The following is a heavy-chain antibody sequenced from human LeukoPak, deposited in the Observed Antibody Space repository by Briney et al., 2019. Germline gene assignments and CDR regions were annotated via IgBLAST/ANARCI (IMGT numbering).Heavy chain of an antibody. D-gene: IGHD1-1*01. V-gene: IGHV3-21*01. J-gene: IGHJ3*02. Sequence: GGSLRLSCAASGFTFSSYSMNWVRQAPGKGLEWVSSISSSSSYIYYADSVKGRFTISRDNAKNSLYLQMNSLRAEDTAVYYCARDLAGGSAFDIWGQGTTVTVSS. CDR3: ARDLAGGSAFDI. CDR1: GFTFSSYS. CDR2: ISSSSSYI.